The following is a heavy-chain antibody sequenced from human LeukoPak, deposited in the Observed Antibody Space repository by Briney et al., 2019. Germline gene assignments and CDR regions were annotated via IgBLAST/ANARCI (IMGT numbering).Heavy chain of an antibody. CDR3: AKSSAAASNAFDI. D-gene: IGHD6-13*01. CDR1: GFTFSSYA. CDR2: ISYDGSNK. Sequence: PGGSLRLSCAASGFTFSSYAMHWVRQAPGKGLEWVAVISYDGSNKYYADSVKGRFTISRDNSKNTLYLQMNSLRAEDTAVYYCAKSSAAASNAFDIWGQGTMVTVSS. V-gene: IGHV3-30-3*02. J-gene: IGHJ3*02.